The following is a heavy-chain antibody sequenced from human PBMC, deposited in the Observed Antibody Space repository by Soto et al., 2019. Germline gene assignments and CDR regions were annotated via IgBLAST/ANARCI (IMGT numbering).Heavy chain of an antibody. V-gene: IGHV3-48*03. D-gene: IGHD2-15*01. Sequence: GGSLRLSCAASGFTFSSYEMNWVRQAPGKGLEWVSYISSSGSTIYYADSVKGRFTISRDNAKNTVYLQMNSLRADDTAVYFCAKRGDILDVSSSFVGYGMDVWGQGTTVTVS. J-gene: IGHJ6*02. CDR3: AKRGDILDVSSSFVGYGMDV. CDR1: GFTFSSYE. CDR2: ISSSGSTI.